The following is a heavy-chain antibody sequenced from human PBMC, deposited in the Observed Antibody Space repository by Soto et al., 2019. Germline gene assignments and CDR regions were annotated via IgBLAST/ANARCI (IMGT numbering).Heavy chain of an antibody. CDR3: ARQAAELPTIPLPYFDP. J-gene: IGHJ4*01. D-gene: IGHD2-2*02. V-gene: IGHV5-51*01. Sequence: EVQLVQSGAEVKKPGESLKISCKASGYTFSGYWIGWASQMPGKGLEWMGIIFPGNSDTRYSPSFQGQVTISADKSISTAYLPLSTLKASDTAMYYCARQAAELPTIPLPYFDPWGHGTLVKVSS. CDR2: IFPGNSDT. CDR1: GYTFSGYW.